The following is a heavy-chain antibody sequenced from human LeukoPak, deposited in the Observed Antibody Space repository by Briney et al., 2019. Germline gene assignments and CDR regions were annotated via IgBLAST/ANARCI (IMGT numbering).Heavy chain of an antibody. V-gene: IGHV5-51*01. Sequence: GGSLRLSCAASGFTFSSYWMSWVRQMPGKGLEWMGIIYPGDSDTRYSPSFQGQVTISADKSISTAYLQWSSLKASDTAMYYCARHPYSSGWGDYWGQGTLVTVSS. CDR2: IYPGDSDT. D-gene: IGHD6-19*01. CDR1: GFTFSSYW. J-gene: IGHJ4*02. CDR3: ARHPYSSGWGDY.